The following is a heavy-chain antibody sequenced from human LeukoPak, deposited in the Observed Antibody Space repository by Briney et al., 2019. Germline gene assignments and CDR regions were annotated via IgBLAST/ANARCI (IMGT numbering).Heavy chain of an antibody. CDR2: IYPGDSDT. CDR3: ATGWSAFRFEY. Sequence: GESLKISCKGSGYSFSTYWIGWVRQMPGKGLEWMGIIYPGDSDTRYSPPFQGQVTTSADKSINTAYLQWRSLEASDTAMYYCATGWSAFRFEYWGPGTLITVSS. CDR1: GYSFSTYW. V-gene: IGHV5-51*01. D-gene: IGHD3-3*01. J-gene: IGHJ4*02.